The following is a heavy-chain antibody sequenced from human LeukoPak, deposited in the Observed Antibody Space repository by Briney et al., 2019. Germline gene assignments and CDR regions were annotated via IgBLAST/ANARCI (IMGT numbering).Heavy chain of an antibody. CDR3: ARSPGGSIVDFSMDV. D-gene: IGHD3-22*01. J-gene: IGHJ6*03. V-gene: IGHV3-7*01. CDR1: GFTFSSYW. CDR2: IKQDGSEK. Sequence: PGGSLRLSCAASGFTFSSYWMSWVRQAPGKGLEWVANIKQDGSEKYYVDSVKGRFTISRDNAKNSLYLQMNSLRAEDTAVYYCARSPGGSIVDFSMDVWGKGTTVTVSS.